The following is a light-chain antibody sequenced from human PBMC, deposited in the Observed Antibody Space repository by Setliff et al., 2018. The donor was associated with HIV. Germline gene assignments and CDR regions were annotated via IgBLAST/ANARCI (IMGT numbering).Light chain of an antibody. CDR3: QSYDRSLSGCV. CDR1: SSNIGAGYD. V-gene: IGLV1-40*01. Sequence: QSVLTQPPSVSGAPGQRVTISGTGSSSNIGAGYDVHWYQQLPGTAPKLLIYGNSNRPSGVPDRFSGSKSGTSASLAITVLQAEDEADYYGQSYDRSLSGCVFGTGTKVTVL. CDR2: GNS. J-gene: IGLJ1*01.